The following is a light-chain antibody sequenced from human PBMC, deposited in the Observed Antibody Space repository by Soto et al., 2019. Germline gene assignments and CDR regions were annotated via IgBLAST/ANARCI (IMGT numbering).Light chain of an antibody. CDR1: QSISYW. CDR3: LQHKDYPYT. Sequence: DIQMTQSPSTLSTSVGDRVTITCRASQSISYWLAWYQQKPGKPPKRLIYAASRLQSGVPSRFSAGGSGTEIILTISSLQPEDFATYYRLQHKDYPYTFGQGTKVDIK. CDR2: AAS. J-gene: IGKJ2*01. V-gene: IGKV1-17*01.